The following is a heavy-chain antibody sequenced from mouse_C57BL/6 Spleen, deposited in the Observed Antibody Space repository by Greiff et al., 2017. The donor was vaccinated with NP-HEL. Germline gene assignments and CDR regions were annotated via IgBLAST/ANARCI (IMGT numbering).Heavy chain of an antibody. D-gene: IGHD2-4*01. Sequence: VQLQQPGAELVKPGASVKMSCKASGYTFTSYWITWVKQRPGQGLEWIGDIYPGSGSTNYNEKFKSKATLTVDTSSSTAYMQLSSLTSEDSAVYYCARSGYDYDYYYYAMDYWGQGTSVTVSS. CDR1: GYTFTSYW. J-gene: IGHJ4*01. CDR2: IYPGSGST. CDR3: ARSGYDYDYYYYAMDY. V-gene: IGHV1-55*01.